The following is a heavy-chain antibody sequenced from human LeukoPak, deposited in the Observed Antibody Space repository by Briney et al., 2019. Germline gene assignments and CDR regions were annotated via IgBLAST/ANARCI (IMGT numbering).Heavy chain of an antibody. Sequence: GGSLRLSCAASGFNFSSYAMSWVRQAPGKGLEWVSAISGSGGSTYYADSVKGRFTISRDNSKNTLYLQMNSLRAEDTAVYYCVKDERNWNYNLASQTYDWGQGTLVTVSS. D-gene: IGHD1-7*01. V-gene: IGHV3-23*01. CDR1: GFNFSSYA. CDR2: ISGSGGST. J-gene: IGHJ4*02. CDR3: VKDERNWNYNLASQTYD.